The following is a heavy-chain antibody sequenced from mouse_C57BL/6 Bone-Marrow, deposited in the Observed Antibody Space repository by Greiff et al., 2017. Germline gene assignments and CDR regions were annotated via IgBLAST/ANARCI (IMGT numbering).Heavy chain of an antibody. CDR3: ARNGITTGLDY. CDR1: GFSLTSYG. Sequence: VQGVESGPGLVQPSQSLSITCTVSGFSLTSYGVHWVRQSPGKGLEWLGVIWSGGSTDYNAAFISRLSISKDNSKSPFFFKMNSLQADDTAIYYCARNGITTGLDYWGQGTTLTVSS. D-gene: IGHD1-1*01. V-gene: IGHV2-2*01. CDR2: IWSGGST. J-gene: IGHJ2*01.